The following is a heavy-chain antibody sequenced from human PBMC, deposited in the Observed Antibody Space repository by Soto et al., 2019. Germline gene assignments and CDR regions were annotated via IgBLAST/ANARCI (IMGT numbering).Heavy chain of an antibody. CDR3: ARYKTRALTDY. J-gene: IGHJ4*02. CDR2: IYYSGST. CDR1: GGSISSGGYY. Sequence: PSETLSLTCTVSGGSISSGGYYWSWIRQHPGKGLEWIGYIYYSGSTYYNPSLKSRVTISVDTSKNQFSLKLSSVTAADTAVYYCARYKTRALTDYRGQGTLVTVSS. V-gene: IGHV4-31*03. D-gene: IGHD1-1*01.